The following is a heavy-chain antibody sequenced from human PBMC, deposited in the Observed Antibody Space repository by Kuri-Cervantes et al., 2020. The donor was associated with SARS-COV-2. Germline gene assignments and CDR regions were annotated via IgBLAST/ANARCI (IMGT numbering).Heavy chain of an antibody. Sequence: GSLRLSCAVYGGSFSGYYWSWIRQPPGKGLEWIGEINHSGSTNYNPSLKSRVTISVDTSKNQFSLRLSSVTAADTAVYYCARHATGYSSSSYLGYYAMDVWGKGTTVTVSS. CDR1: GGSFSGYY. J-gene: IGHJ6*04. D-gene: IGHD6-13*01. CDR3: ARHATGYSSSSYLGYYAMDV. CDR2: INHSGST. V-gene: IGHV4-34*01.